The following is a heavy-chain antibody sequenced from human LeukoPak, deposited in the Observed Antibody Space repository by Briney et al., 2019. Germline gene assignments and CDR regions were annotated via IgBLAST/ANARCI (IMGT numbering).Heavy chain of an antibody. J-gene: IGHJ3*02. V-gene: IGHV1-2*02. CDR1: GYTFTGYY. D-gene: IGHD3-22*01. CDR3: ARDLSSGYFAFDI. Sequence: ASVKVSCKASGYTFTGYYMHWVRQAPGQGLEWMGWINPNSGGTNYAQKFQGRVTMTRDTSISTAYMELSRLRSDDTAVYYCARDLSSGYFAFDIWGHRTIVTVSS. CDR2: INPNSGGT.